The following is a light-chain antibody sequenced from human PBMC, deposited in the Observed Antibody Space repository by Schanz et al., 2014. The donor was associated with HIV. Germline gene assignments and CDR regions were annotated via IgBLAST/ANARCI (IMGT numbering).Light chain of an antibody. CDR1: SSDVGGYHY. V-gene: IGLV2-8*01. CDR2: EVS. Sequence: QSALTQPPSASGSPGQSVTISCTGTSSDVGGYHYASWYQQHPGKAPKLMIYEVSKRPSGVPDRFSGSKSGNTASLTVSGLQAEDEADYYCSSYEGSNNWVFGTGTKLTVL. J-gene: IGLJ1*01. CDR3: SSYEGSNNWV.